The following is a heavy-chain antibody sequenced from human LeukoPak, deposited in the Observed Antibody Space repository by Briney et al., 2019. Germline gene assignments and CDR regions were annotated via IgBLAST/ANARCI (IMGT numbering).Heavy chain of an antibody. CDR3: ARSSGNNKPYYFDY. D-gene: IGHD1-26*01. CDR2: ISASNGNT. CDR1: GYTFSSYG. J-gene: IGHJ4*02. V-gene: IGHV1-18*01. Sequence: ASVKVSCKASGYTFSSYGISWVRQAPGQGLEWMGWISASNGNTNYAQNLRGRVTMTTDTSTSTAYMELRSLRSDDTASYYCARSSGNNKPYYFDYWGQGTLVTVSS.